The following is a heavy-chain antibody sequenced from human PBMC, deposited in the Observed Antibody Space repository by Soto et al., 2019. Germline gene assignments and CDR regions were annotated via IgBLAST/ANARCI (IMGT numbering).Heavy chain of an antibody. J-gene: IGHJ6*02. D-gene: IGHD3-10*01. CDR1: GGSITSGGYS. CDR3: ARDYYGAGSKYSSYGMEA. V-gene: IGHV4-30-2*01. CDR2: IYHSGGA. Sequence: SETLSLTCAVSGGSITSGGYSWSWLRQPPGKGLEWVGYIYHSGGASYNPSLKGRAVISVDTSKNQFSLRLNAVTAADTATYYCARDYYGAGSKYSSYGMEAWGQGTTVTVSS.